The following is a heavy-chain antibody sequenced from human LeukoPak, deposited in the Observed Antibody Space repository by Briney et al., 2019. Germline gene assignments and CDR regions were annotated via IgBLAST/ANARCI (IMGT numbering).Heavy chain of an antibody. V-gene: IGHV3-74*01. CDR1: GNYW. CDR2: INSDGSWT. CDR3: AKENYYGMDA. Sequence: PGGSLRLSCAASGNYWMHWVRQVPGKGLVWVSHINSDGSWTSYADSVKGRFTISKDNAKNTVYLQMSSLRAEDTAVYYCAKENYYGMDAWGQGTTVTVSS. J-gene: IGHJ6*02.